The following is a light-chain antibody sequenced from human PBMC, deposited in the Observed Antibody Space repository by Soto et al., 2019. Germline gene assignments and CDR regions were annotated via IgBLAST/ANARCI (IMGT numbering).Light chain of an antibody. CDR1: QNVHSY. V-gene: IGKV3-11*01. CDR2: DAS. CDR3: QQRYNWPPLT. Sequence: EVVLTQSPATLSLSPGERATLSCRASQNVHSYLAWYQQKPGQAPRLLIYDASNRATGIPARFSGSGSGTDFTLTISSLEPEDFAVYYCQQRYNWPPLTFGGGTKVEI. J-gene: IGKJ4*01.